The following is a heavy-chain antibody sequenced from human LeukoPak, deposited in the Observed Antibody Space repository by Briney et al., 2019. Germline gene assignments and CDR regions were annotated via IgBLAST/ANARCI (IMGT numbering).Heavy chain of an antibody. CDR3: ARVKIAAAGTSGYYYGMDV. D-gene: IGHD6-13*01. J-gene: IGHJ6*02. Sequence: SVKVSCKASGGTFSSYAISWVRQAPGQGLEWMGGIIPIFGTANYAQKFQGRVTITADESTSTAYMELSSLRSEDTAVYYCARVKIAAAGTSGYYYGMDVWGQGTTVTVSS. CDR1: GGTFSSYA. V-gene: IGHV1-69*13. CDR2: IIPIFGTA.